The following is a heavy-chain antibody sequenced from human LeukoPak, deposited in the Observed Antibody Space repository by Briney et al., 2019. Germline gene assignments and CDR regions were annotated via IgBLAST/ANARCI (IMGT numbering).Heavy chain of an antibody. CDR1: GYTFTSYD. J-gene: IGHJ6*02. V-gene: IGHV1-8*01. D-gene: IGHD3-3*01. CDR3: ARGGLPYYDFWSGYPHYYYYGMDV. Sequence: ASVKVSCEASGYTFTSYDINWVRQATGQGVEWMGWMNPNSGNTGYAQKLRGRVTMTRNTSISTAYMELSSLRSEDTAVYYCARGGLPYYDFWSGYPHYYYYGMDVWGQGTTVTVSS. CDR2: MNPNSGNT.